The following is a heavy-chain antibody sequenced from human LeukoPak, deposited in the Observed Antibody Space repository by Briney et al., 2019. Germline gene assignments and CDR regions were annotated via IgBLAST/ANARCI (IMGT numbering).Heavy chain of an antibody. J-gene: IGHJ3*02. Sequence: GASVKVSCKASGYTFTGYYMHWVRQAPGQGLEWMGWINPNSGGTNYAQKFQGRVTMTRDTSISTAYMELCRLRSDDTAVYYCAREEVVVTAMSAFDIWGQGTMVTVSS. CDR3: AREEVVVTAMSAFDI. CDR2: INPNSGGT. D-gene: IGHD2-21*02. CDR1: GYTFTGYY. V-gene: IGHV1-2*02.